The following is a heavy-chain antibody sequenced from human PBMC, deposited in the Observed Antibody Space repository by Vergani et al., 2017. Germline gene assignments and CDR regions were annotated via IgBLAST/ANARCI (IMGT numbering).Heavy chain of an antibody. CDR3: ARVPPAAENYYYYGMDV. J-gene: IGHJ6*02. Sequence: QVQLVQSGAEVKKPGSSVKVSCKASGGTFNNCAISWVRQAPGQGLEWMGRIIPILGIANYAQKFQGRVTITADKSTGTAYMELSSLRSEDTAVYYCARVPPAAENYYYYGMDVWGQGTTVTVSS. D-gene: IGHD2-2*01. CDR1: GGTFNNCA. CDR2: IIPILGIA. V-gene: IGHV1-69*04.